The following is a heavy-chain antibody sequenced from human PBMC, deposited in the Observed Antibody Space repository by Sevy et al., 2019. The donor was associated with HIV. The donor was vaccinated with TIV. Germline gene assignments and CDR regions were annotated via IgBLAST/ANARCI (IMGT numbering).Heavy chain of an antibody. Sequence: SENLSLTCTVSGDSFSSYFWAWIRQPAGKGLEWIGRINTSGSTNYNPSLKSRVTMSVDTSKSQFSLKVTSLTAADTAIYFCARSNWVTATSGFSKSYYFDYWGQGSLVTVSS. V-gene: IGHV4-4*07. D-gene: IGHD7-27*01. CDR1: GDSFSSYF. CDR3: ARSNWVTATSGFSKSYYFDY. J-gene: IGHJ4*02. CDR2: INTSGST.